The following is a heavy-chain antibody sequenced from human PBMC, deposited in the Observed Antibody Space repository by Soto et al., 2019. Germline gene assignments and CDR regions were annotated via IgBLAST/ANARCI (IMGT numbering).Heavy chain of an antibody. J-gene: IGHJ6*02. CDR2: ISGSGGST. D-gene: IGHD3-16*01. CDR3: AKTVMGLGYYYYGMDV. CDR1: GFTFSSYA. Sequence: GGSLRLSCAASGFTFSSYAMSWVRQAPGKGLEWVSAISGSGGSTYYADSVKGRFTISRDNSKNTLYLQMNSLRAEDTAVYYCAKTVMGLGYYYYGMDVWGQGTTVTVSS. V-gene: IGHV3-23*01.